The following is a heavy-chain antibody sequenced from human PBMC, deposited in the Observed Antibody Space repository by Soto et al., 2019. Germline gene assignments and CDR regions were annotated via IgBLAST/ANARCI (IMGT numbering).Heavy chain of an antibody. CDR2: IFSTGRT. CDR1: GGSINSYY. D-gene: IGHD3-10*01. J-gene: IGHJ4*02. V-gene: IGHV4-59*08. Sequence: PSETLSLTCTVSGGSINSYYWSWIRQPPGKGLEWIGYIFSTGRTNYNPSLQSRVTMSVDTSKDQISLLLSSVTAADTAVYYCARRHRGSGCYFWGQGTLVTVSS. CDR3: ARRHRGSGCYF.